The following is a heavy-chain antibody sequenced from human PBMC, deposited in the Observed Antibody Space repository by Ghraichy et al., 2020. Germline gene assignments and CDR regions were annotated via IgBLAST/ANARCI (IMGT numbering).Heavy chain of an antibody. D-gene: IGHD2-2*01. CDR2: ISWDGGST. CDR1: GFTFDDYT. V-gene: IGHV3-43*01. CDR3: AKGADGPASLYYYYGMDV. Sequence: GGSLRLSCAASGFTFDDYTMHWVRQAPGKGLEWVSLISWDGGSTYYADSVKGRFTISRDNSKNSLYLQMNSLRTEDTALYYCAKGADGPASLYYYYGMDVWGQGTTVTVSS. J-gene: IGHJ6*02.